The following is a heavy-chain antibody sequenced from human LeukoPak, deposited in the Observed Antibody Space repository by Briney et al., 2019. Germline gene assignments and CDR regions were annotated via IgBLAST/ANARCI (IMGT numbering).Heavy chain of an antibody. D-gene: IGHD3-16*01. CDR3: ARAPLSPSYNWFDP. CDR1: GGSISSGDYY. J-gene: IGHJ5*02. CDR2: IYYSGST. V-gene: IGHV4-30-4*01. Sequence: SETLSPTCTVSGGSISSGDYYWSWIRQPPGKGLEWIGYIYYSGSTYYNPSLKSRVTISVDTSKNQFSLKLSSVTAADTAVYYCARAPLSPSYNWFDPWGQGTLVTVSS.